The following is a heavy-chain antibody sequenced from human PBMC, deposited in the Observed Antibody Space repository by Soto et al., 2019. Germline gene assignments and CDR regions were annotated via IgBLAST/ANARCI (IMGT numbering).Heavy chain of an antibody. Sequence: GSLRLCCGASGFTCSSYGMHWVRQGQGEGLEWVAVIWYDGSNKYYADSVKGRFTISRDNSKNTLYLQMNSLRAEDTAVYYCARDYYYDSSGYPPPGYWGQGTLVTVSS. V-gene: IGHV3-33*01. CDR3: ARDYYYDSSGYPPPGY. J-gene: IGHJ4*02. CDR2: IWYDGSNK. D-gene: IGHD3-22*01. CDR1: GFTCSSYG.